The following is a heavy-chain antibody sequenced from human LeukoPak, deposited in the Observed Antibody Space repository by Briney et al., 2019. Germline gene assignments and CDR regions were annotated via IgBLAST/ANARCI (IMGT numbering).Heavy chain of an antibody. CDR2: VYYIGTT. CDR3: ARDNWNYGSSMDV. D-gene: IGHD1-7*01. J-gene: IGHJ6*02. V-gene: IGHV4-61*08. Sequence: SETLSLTCTVSGGSVSSPDSYWSWIRQPPGKGLEWIGNVYYIGTTSYNSSLKSRVTILVDRSKNQFSLKLSSVTAADTAVYYCARDNWNYGSSMDVWGQGTTVTVSS. CDR1: GGSVSSPDSY.